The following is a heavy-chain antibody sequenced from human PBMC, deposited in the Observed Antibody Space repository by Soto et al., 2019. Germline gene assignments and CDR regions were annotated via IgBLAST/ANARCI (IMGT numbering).Heavy chain of an antibody. CDR2: ISYDGSNK. D-gene: IGHD5-18*01. J-gene: IGHJ6*01. CDR1: GFTFSSYA. Sequence: GGSLRLSCAASGFTFSSYAMHWVRQAPGKGLEWVAVISYDGSNKYYADSVKGRFTISRDNSKNTLYLQVNSLRAEDTAVYYCARVANTAMERNYYYYYGMDVSGHGTTFTVSS. CDR3: ARVANTAMERNYYYYYGMDV. V-gene: IGHV3-30-3*01.